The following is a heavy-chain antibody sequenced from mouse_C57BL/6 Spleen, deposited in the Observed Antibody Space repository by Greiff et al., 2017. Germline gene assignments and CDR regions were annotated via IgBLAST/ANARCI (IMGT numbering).Heavy chain of an antibody. V-gene: IGHV5-4*03. CDR2: ISDGGSYT. CDR3: ARVYYGNSAWFAY. CDR1: GFTFSSYA. D-gene: IGHD2-1*01. Sequence: EVKLVESGGGLVKPGGSLKLSCAASGFTFSSYAMSWVRQTPEKRLEWVATISDGGSYTYYPDNVKGRFTISRDNAKNNLYLHMSHLKSEDTAMYYCARVYYGNSAWFAYWGQGTLVTVSA. J-gene: IGHJ3*01.